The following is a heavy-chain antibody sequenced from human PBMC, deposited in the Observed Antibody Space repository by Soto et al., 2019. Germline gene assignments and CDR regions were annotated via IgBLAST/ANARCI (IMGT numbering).Heavy chain of an antibody. V-gene: IGHV3-33*01. Sequence: QVQLVESGGGVVQPGRSLRLSCAASGFTFSSYGMHWVRQAPGKGLEWVAVIWYDGSNKYYADSVKGRFTISRDNSKNTLYLQMNSLRAEDTAVYYCARADGDYVPFDPWGQGTLVTVSS. CDR1: GFTFSSYG. CDR3: ARADGDYVPFDP. J-gene: IGHJ5*02. D-gene: IGHD4-17*01. CDR2: IWYDGSNK.